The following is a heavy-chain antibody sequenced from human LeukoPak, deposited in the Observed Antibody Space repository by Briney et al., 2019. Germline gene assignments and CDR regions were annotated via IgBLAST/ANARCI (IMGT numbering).Heavy chain of an antibody. Sequence: GASVKVSCKASGHTFTGYYLHWVRQAPGQGLEWMGWINPNTGGTNYAQEFQGRVTMTRDTSISTAYMEVTRLRSDDTAVYYCARALVPAAQRLSSWGQGTLVTVSS. CDR2: INPNTGGT. V-gene: IGHV1-2*02. D-gene: IGHD2-2*01. J-gene: IGHJ5*02. CDR1: GHTFTGYY. CDR3: ARALVPAAQRLSS.